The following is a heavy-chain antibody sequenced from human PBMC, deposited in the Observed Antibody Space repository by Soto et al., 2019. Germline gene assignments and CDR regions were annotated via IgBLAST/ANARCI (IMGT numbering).Heavy chain of an antibody. Sequence: QITLKESGPTRVKPAQPLTLTYTFSGFSLTTSGVGVGWIRQPPGKALEWLAFIYWDDDKRYNPSLKTRLTIPKXXSXNXXLRTLTEMAPVDTASYFCAQRAGHQGNGDGGYFDDWGLGTLVTVSS. CDR2: IYWDDDK. CDR3: AQRAGHQGNGDGGYFDD. CDR1: GFSLTTSGVG. V-gene: IGHV2-5*02. J-gene: IGHJ4*02. D-gene: IGHD3-10*01.